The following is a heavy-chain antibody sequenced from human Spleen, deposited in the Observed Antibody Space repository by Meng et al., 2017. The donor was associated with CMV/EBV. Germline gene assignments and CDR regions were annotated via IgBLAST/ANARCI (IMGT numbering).Heavy chain of an antibody. J-gene: IGHJ5*02. Sequence: SLKISCVASGFTFDDYAMHWVRQTPGKGLEWVSGISWNSGSIGYADSVKGRFTISRDKAKNSLYLQMNSLRAEDTALYYCAKEELIYDFWSGYYGEPWFDPWGQGTLVTVSS. CDR2: ISWNSGSI. CDR1: GFTFDDYA. CDR3: AKEELIYDFWSGYYGEPWFDP. D-gene: IGHD3-3*01. V-gene: IGHV3-9*01.